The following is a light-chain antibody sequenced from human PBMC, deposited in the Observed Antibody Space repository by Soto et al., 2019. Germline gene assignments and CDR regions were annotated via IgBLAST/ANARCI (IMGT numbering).Light chain of an antibody. Sequence: DIQMTQSPFTLSASVGDRVTITCRASQSVSTRLAWYQQKPGKAPKLLIYDASSLESGVPSRFSGSGSGTEFTLTISSLQPDDFATYHCQQYKTYPTFGQGTKVDIK. CDR3: QQYKTYPT. J-gene: IGKJ1*01. CDR2: DAS. V-gene: IGKV1-5*01. CDR1: QSVSTR.